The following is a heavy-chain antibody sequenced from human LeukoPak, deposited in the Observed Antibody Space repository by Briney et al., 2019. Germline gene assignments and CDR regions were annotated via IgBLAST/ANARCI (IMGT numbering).Heavy chain of an antibody. J-gene: IGHJ4*02. CDR1: GFPFSNFW. CDR2: IKQDGSEK. Sequence: PGGSLRLSCAASGFPFSNFWMNWVRQAPGKGLEWVANIKQDGSEKYYVDSVKGRFTISRDNAKNSLYLQMNSLRAEDTAVYYCAREGGASFDYWGQGTLVTVSS. CDR3: AREGGASFDY. D-gene: IGHD1-26*01. V-gene: IGHV3-7*01.